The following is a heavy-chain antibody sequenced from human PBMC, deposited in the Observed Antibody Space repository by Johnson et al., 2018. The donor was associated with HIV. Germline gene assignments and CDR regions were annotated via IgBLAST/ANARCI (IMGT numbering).Heavy chain of an antibody. CDR2: INWNGGST. D-gene: IGHD6-13*01. CDR3: ARVRAAAVSDAFDI. V-gene: IGHV3-20*04. Sequence: EQLVESGGGVIRPGGSLRLSCAASGFNFDDYGMTWVRQAPGKGLEWVSGINWNGGSTGYAYSVKGRFTISRDNAKNSLYLQMNSLRADDTALYYCARVRAAAVSDAFDIWGQGTMVTVSS. J-gene: IGHJ3*02. CDR1: GFNFDDYG.